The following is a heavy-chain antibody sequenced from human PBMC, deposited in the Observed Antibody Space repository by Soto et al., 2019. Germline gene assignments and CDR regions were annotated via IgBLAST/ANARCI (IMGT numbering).Heavy chain of an antibody. CDR2: ISYDGSNK. CDR3: ARQGMPHHNWFHP. V-gene: IGHV3-30*03. J-gene: IGHJ5*02. CDR1: GFTFNNYG. Sequence: GGSLRLSCAASGFTFNNYGIHWVRQAPGKGLEWVAVISYDGSNKYYADSVEGRFTISRDSSKNTLYLQLDSLRAEDTAVYYCARQGMPHHNWFHPWGQGTLVTVSS. D-gene: IGHD2-2*01.